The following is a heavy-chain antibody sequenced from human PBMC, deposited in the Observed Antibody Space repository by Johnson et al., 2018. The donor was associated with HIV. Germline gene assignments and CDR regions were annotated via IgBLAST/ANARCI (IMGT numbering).Heavy chain of an antibody. CDR3: ARVRSIYYYDSSGLDAFDI. V-gene: IGHV3-7*01. Sequence: VQLVESGGGFVQPGGSRRLSCAASGFRFSRHWMSWVRQAPGKGLEWVAYIKQDGSEKYYVDSVKGRFTFSRDNANNSLFLQMNSLRVEDTAVYYCARVRSIYYYDSSGLDAFDIWGQGTMVTVSS. CDR1: GFRFSRHW. CDR2: IKQDGSEK. J-gene: IGHJ3*02. D-gene: IGHD3-22*01.